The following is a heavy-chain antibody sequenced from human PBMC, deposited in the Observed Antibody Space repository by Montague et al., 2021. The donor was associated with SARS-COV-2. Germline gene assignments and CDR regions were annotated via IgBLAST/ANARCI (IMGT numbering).Heavy chain of an antibody. J-gene: IGHJ3*02. V-gene: IGHV4-39*01. Sequence: SETLSLTCTVSSDSISISSSLSYWGWIRQPPGKGLEGIGSIYRSGYTFYSPSLKSRITMSVDTSKNQFSLELASVTAADTAVYYCARRGYSNSRLDDAFDIWGQGTMVIVSS. D-gene: IGHD6-13*01. CDR2: IYRSGYT. CDR1: SDSISISSSLSY. CDR3: ARRGYSNSRLDDAFDI.